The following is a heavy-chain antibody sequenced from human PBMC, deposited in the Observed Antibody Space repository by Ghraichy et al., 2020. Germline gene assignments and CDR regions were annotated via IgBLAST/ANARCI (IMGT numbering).Heavy chain of an antibody. Sequence: GGSLRLSCAASGFTFSSYSMNWVRQAPGKGLEWVSSIGSSSSYIYYADSVKGRFTISRDNAKNSLYLQMNSLRAEDTAVYYCARDFEAVKSDYYDGMDVWGQGTTVTVSS. CDR2: IGSSSSYI. V-gene: IGHV3-21*01. CDR1: GFTFSSYS. D-gene: IGHD4-23*01. CDR3: ARDFEAVKSDYYDGMDV. J-gene: IGHJ6*02.